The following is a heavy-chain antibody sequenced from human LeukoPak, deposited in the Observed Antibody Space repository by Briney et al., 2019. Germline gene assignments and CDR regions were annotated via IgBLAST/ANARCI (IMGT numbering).Heavy chain of an antibody. CDR3: ARGRGSGYVAENWFDP. J-gene: IGHJ5*02. D-gene: IGHD5-12*01. Sequence: PSETLSLTCAVYGGSFSGYYWSWIRQPPGKGREWLGEINHSGSTNYNPSLKRRVTISVDTSKNQFSLKLSSVTAADTAVYYCARGRGSGYVAENWFDPWGQGTLVTVSS. CDR2: INHSGST. CDR1: GGSFSGYY. V-gene: IGHV4-34*01.